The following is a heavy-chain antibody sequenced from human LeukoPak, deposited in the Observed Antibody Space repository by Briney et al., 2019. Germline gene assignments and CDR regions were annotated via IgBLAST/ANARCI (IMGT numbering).Heavy chain of an antibody. CDR3: ARLRGQQHLRDYYYYMDV. CDR2: IYYSGST. J-gene: IGHJ6*03. D-gene: IGHD6-13*01. CDR1: GGSISSYY. V-gene: IGHV4-59*08. Sequence: SETLSLTCTVSGGSISSYYRSWIRQPPGKGLEWIGYIYYSGSTNYNPSLKSRVTISVDTSKNQFSLKLSSVTAADTAVYYCARLRGQQHLRDYYYYMDVWGKGTTVTVSS.